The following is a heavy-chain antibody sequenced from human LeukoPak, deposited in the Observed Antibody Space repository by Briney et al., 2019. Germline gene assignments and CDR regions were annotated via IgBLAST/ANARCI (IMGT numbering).Heavy chain of an antibody. D-gene: IGHD6-19*01. CDR2: IYTSGST. Sequence: SETLSLTCTVSGASISSYYWSWIRQPAGKGLEWIGRIYTSGSTNYNPSLKSRVTVSVDTSKNQFSLKLSSVTAADTAVYYCATYSSGWYPYYFDYWGQGTLVTVSS. V-gene: IGHV4-4*07. CDR3: ATYSSGWYPYYFDY. J-gene: IGHJ4*02. CDR1: GASISSYY.